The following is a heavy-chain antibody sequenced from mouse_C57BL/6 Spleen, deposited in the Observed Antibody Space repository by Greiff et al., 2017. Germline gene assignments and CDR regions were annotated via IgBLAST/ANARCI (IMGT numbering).Heavy chain of an antibody. CDR1: GYAFTNYL. Sequence: QVQLKESGAELVRPGTSVKVSCKASGYAFTNYLIEWVKQRPGQGLEWIGVINPGSGGTNYNEKFKGKATLTADKSSSTAYMQLSSLTSEDSAVYFCARPDYYGSSYPFAYWGQGTLLTVSA. D-gene: IGHD1-1*01. CDR3: ARPDYYGSSYPFAY. J-gene: IGHJ3*01. CDR2: INPGSGGT. V-gene: IGHV1-54*01.